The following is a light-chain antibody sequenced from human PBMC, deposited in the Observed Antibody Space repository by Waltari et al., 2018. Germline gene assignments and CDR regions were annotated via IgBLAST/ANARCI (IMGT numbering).Light chain of an antibody. Sequence: LTQSPSSLSASVGDRVTITCRASQSISRFLAWYQQKPGQAPRLLIYDASTRATGIPDRFSGSGSGTDFSLTISRLEPEDFAVYYCQKYGTLPATFGQGTKVEIK. J-gene: IGKJ1*01. CDR2: DAS. CDR1: QSISRF. V-gene: IGKV3-20*01. CDR3: QKYGTLPAT.